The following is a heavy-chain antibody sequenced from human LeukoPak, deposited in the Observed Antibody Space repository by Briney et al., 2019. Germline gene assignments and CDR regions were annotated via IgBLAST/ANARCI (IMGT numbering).Heavy chain of an antibody. CDR2: IKQDASDK. Sequence: GGSLRLSCAASGFTFTNYWMSWVRQAPGKGLEWVASIKQDASDKYYVDSVKGRFTISRDNAKNSLFLQMISLRAEDTTLYYCVRDPVDYWGQGILVTVSS. CDR3: VRDPVDY. CDR1: GFTFTNYW. J-gene: IGHJ4*02. V-gene: IGHV3-7*01.